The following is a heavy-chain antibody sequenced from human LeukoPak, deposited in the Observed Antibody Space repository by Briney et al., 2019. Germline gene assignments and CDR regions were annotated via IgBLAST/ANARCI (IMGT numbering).Heavy chain of an antibody. D-gene: IGHD5-18*01. CDR2: IYTSGST. V-gene: IGHV4-4*07. J-gene: IGHJ2*01. CDR3: ARLKGGYSSGNWYFDL. Sequence: SETLSLTCTVSGGSISSYYWSWIRQPAGKGLEWIGRIYTSGSTNYNPSLKSRVTTSIDTSNNQFSLKLSSVTAADTAVYYCARLKGGYSSGNWYFDLWGRGTLVTVSS. CDR1: GGSISSYY.